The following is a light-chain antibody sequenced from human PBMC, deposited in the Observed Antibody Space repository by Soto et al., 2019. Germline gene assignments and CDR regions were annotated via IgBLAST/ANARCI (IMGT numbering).Light chain of an antibody. CDR1: YSNIGSNF. CDR3: GTWDSSLSVVV. Sequence: QSVLTQSSSVSAAAGQKVTISCSGSYSNIGSNFVSWYQHFPGLAPRLVIYDNSQRPSGIPDRFSGSKSGSSATLAITGLQTGDEAHYYCGTWDSSLSVVVFGGGTKLTVL. V-gene: IGLV1-51*01. J-gene: IGLJ2*01. CDR2: DNS.